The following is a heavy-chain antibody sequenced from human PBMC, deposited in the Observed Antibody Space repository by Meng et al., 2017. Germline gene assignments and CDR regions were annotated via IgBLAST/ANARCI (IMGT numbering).Heavy chain of an antibody. CDR3: ARFWGATASCAFDY. J-gene: IGHJ4*02. CDR2: ISSSGSTI. D-gene: IGHD3-16*01. V-gene: IGHV3-48*03. CDR1: GLTFVSYE. Sequence: GGSLRLSCAAPGLTFVSYEMNWVRQAPGKGLGWVSYISSSGSTIYYADSVKARLTISRDNAKNSLYRQMNSLRAEDTAVYYFARFWGATASCAFDYWGQGTLVTVSS.